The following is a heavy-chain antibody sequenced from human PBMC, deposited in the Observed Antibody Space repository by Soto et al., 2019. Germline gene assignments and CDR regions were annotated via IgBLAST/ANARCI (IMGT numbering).Heavy chain of an antibody. CDR2: ISGSGGNT. D-gene: IGHD6-19*01. CDR3: AKDYGSSRYFFDY. J-gene: IGHJ4*02. Sequence: PGGSLRLSCAASGFTFTNYAMSWVRQAPGEGLEWVSTISGSGGNTHYADSVKGRFSISRDNSKNTLYIKMNSLRAEDTALYYCAKDYGSSRYFFDYWGQGALVTVSS. V-gene: IGHV3-23*01. CDR1: GFTFTNYA.